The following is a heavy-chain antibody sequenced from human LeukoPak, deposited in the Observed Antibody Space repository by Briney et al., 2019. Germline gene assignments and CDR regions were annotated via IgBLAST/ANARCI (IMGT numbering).Heavy chain of an antibody. CDR1: GGSISSSSYY. D-gene: IGHD3-22*01. V-gene: IGHV4-39*07. CDR3: AREGRVEAAGYYYDSSGYYQTGPYWYFDL. CDR2: IYYSGST. Sequence: SETLCHSCALCGGSISSSSYYWGWIRQPPGNGLGWLGSIYYSGSTSSNPSLKSRVTISVDTSKNQCSLKLSSVTAADTAVYYCAREGRVEAAGYYYDSSGYYQTGPYWYFDLWGRGTLVTVSS. J-gene: IGHJ2*01.